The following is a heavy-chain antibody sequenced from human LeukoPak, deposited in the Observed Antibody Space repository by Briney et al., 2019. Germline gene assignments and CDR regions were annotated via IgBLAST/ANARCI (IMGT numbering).Heavy chain of an antibody. CDR2: INHSGST. D-gene: IGHD3-16*02. V-gene: IGHV4-34*01. J-gene: IGHJ4*02. Sequence: PETLSLTCGVYGGSVIGYYWSWIRQPPGKGLEWIGEINHSGSTKHNPSLKSRVTISVDTSKDQISLKLSSATAADTSVYYCARRTFGGVIKYWGQGTLVTVSS. CDR3: ARRTFGGVIKY. CDR1: GGSVIGYY.